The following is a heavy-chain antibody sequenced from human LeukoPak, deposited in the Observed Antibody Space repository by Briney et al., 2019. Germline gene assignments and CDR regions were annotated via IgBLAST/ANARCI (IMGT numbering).Heavy chain of an antibody. CDR2: MNPNSGNT. CDR1: GYTFTGYY. J-gene: IGHJ4*02. CDR3: ARDRRRVIDY. V-gene: IGHV1-8*03. Sequence: ASVKVSCKASGYTFTGYYMHWVRQAPGQGLEWMGWMNPNSGNTGYAQKFQGRVTITRNTSISTAYMELSSLRSEDTAVYYCARDRRRVIDYWGQGTLVTVSS. D-gene: IGHD4-23*01.